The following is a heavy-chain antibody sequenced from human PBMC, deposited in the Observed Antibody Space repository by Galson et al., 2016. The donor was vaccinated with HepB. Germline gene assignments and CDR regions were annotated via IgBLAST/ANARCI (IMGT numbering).Heavy chain of an antibody. CDR2: VNTYTGDA. J-gene: IGHJ3*02. D-gene: IGHD5-12*01. Sequence: SVKVSCKASSDTFSNYGFSWVRQAPGQGLEWMGGVNTYTGDADYPQRFQDRVTMTTDTSTKTAYMELRSLRSDDTAVYYCASRGGYDAFDIWGQGTMITVSS. CDR1: SDTFSNYG. V-gene: IGHV1-18*01. CDR3: ASRGGYDAFDI.